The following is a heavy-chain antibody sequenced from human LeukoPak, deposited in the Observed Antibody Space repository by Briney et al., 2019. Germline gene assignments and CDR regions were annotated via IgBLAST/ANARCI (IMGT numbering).Heavy chain of an antibody. Sequence: GGSLRLSCAASGFTFSSYAMSWVRWAPGKGLEWVSGISGSGGSTYYADSVKGRFTISRDNSKNTLSLQMNSLRAEDTAVYYCAKEGYCSGGDCYTYFDYWGQGTLVTVSS. D-gene: IGHD2-15*01. J-gene: IGHJ4*02. CDR1: GFTFSSYA. CDR3: AKEGYCSGGDCYTYFDY. CDR2: ISGSGGST. V-gene: IGHV3-23*01.